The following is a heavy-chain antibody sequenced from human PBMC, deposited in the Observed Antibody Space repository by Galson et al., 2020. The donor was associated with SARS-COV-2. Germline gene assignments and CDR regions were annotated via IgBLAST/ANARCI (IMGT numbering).Heavy chain of an antibody. D-gene: IGHD3-22*01. CDR3: AKDPTYYDSSGYYRPYYYYGMDV. V-gene: IGHV3-30*18. CDR1: GFTFSSYG. CDR2: ISYDGSNK. Sequence: GESLKISCAASGFTFSSYGMHWVRQAPGKGLEWVAVISYDGSNKYYADSVKGRFTISRDNSKNTLYLQMNSLRAEDTAVYYCAKDPTYYDSSGYYRPYYYYGMDVWGQGTTVTVSS. J-gene: IGHJ6*02.